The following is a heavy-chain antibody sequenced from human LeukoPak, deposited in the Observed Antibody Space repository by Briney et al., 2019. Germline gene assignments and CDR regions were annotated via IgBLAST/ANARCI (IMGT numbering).Heavy chain of an antibody. Sequence: ASVKVSCKASGYTFTSYAMHWVRQAPGQRLEWMGWINAGNGNTKYSQEFQGRVTITRDTSASTAYMELSSLRSEDMAVYYCARSSRGYVASNFDYWGQGTLVTVSS. CDR3: ARSSRGYVASNFDY. V-gene: IGHV1-3*03. CDR2: INAGNGNT. D-gene: IGHD3-22*01. CDR1: GYTFTSYA. J-gene: IGHJ4*02.